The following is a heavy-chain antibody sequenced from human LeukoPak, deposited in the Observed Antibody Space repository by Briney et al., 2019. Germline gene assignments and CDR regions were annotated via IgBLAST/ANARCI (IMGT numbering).Heavy chain of an antibody. CDR3: ASSTPMTTVTTVTYYGLDV. CDR2: IYHSGST. J-gene: IGHJ6*02. Sequence: MPGGSLRLSCAASGFTFSSYGMHWVRQAPGKGLEWIGEIYHSGSTNYNPSLKSRVTISGDMSKNQFSLRLTSVTAADTAMYFCASSTPMTTVTTVTYYGLDVWGPGTTVTVSS. CDR1: GFTFSSYG. D-gene: IGHD4-17*01. V-gene: IGHV4-4*01.